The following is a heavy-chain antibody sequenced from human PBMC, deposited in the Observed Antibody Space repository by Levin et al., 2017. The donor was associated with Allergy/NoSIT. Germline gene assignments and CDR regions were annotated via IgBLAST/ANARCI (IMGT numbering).Heavy chain of an antibody. J-gene: IGHJ4*02. CDR1: GGTFSSYA. V-gene: IGHV1-69*13. D-gene: IGHD3-10*02. CDR3: AYFVRGVILY. CDR2: IIPIFGTA. Sequence: ASVKVSCKASGGTFSSYAISWVRQAPGQGLEWMGGIIPIFGTANYAQKFQGRVTITADESTSTAYMELSSLRSEDTAVYYCAYFVRGVILYWGQGTLVTVSS.